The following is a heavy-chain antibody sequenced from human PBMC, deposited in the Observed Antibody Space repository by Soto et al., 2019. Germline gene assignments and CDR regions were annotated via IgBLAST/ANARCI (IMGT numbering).Heavy chain of an antibody. J-gene: IGHJ6*03. CDR1: GGTFSSHT. CDR3: ARSITKDYYYYMDV. D-gene: IGHD3-16*01. Sequence: SVKVSCKASGGTFSSHTISWVRQAPGQGLEWMGRISPILGIANYAQKFQGRVTITADKSTSTAYMELSSLRSEDTAVYYCARSITKDYYYYMDVWGKGTTVTVSS. CDR2: ISPILGIA. V-gene: IGHV1-69*02.